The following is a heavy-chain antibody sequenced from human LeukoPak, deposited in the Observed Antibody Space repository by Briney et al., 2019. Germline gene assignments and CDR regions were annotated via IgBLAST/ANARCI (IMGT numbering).Heavy chain of an antibody. V-gene: IGHV3-7*01. CDR1: GFTFGSYW. Sequence: GGSLRLSCAASGFTFGSYWMTWVRQAPGKGLEWVANIKTDGSVTNYVDSVKGRFTISRDNAKNSIYLQVNSLRAEDTAMYYCAKDLDYYDGSGWRDAFDVRGQGTMVTVSS. D-gene: IGHD3-22*01. CDR2: IKTDGSVT. CDR3: AKDLDYYDGSGWRDAFDV. J-gene: IGHJ3*01.